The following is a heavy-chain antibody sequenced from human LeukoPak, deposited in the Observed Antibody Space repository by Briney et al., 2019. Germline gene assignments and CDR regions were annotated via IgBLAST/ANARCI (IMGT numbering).Heavy chain of an antibody. CDR3: ARVSYTPPNYFDS. V-gene: IGHV4-59*01. D-gene: IGHD3-16*01. Sequence: SETLSLTCIVSGYSIGHYYWSWIRQPPGKGLEWVGYIFYSGTTDYSPSLKTRVSMSIDTSKNQFSLKLTSVTAADTAVYFCARVSYTPPNYFDSWGQGIQVTVSS. CDR1: GYSIGHYY. CDR2: IFYSGTT. J-gene: IGHJ4*02.